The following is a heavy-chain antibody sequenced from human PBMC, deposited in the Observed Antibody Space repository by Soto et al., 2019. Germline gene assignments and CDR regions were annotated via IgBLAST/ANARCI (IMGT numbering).Heavy chain of an antibody. CDR1: GFTFSSHW. CDR2: INGDGTST. J-gene: IGHJ5*02. V-gene: IGHV3-74*01. D-gene: IGHD6-13*01. Sequence: EVQLVESGGGLVQPGGSLRLSCAASGFTFSSHWMHWVRQAPGKGPVWVSRINGDGTSTSYADSVKGRFTISSNNAKNTLYLQMNTLRAEYTAVYYCAREIIAVSGTIRWFDPWGQGTLVTVSS. CDR3: AREIIAVSGTIRWFDP.